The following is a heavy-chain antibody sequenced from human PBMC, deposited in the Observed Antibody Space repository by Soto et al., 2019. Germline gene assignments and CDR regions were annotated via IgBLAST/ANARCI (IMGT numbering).Heavy chain of an antibody. V-gene: IGHV1-3*01. J-gene: IGHJ4*02. CDR3: ARDPGTGAALRAFHFDY. CDR1: GYSFTTYA. D-gene: IGHD1-1*01. CDR2: INAGNGDT. Sequence: ASVKVSCKASGYSFTTYARHCVRQAPGQRLEWMGWINAGNGDTKYSEKFQGRVTITRDTSANTAYMELSSLRSEDTSVYYCARDPGTGAALRAFHFDYWGQGTLVNV.